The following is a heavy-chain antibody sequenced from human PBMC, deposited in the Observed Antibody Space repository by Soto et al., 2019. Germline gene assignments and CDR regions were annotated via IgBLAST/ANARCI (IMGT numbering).Heavy chain of an antibody. CDR2: VSTYNGNT. Sequence: ASVKVSCKASGYTFTTYGVSWVRQAPGQGLEWMGWVSTYNGNTNYAQKLQGRVTMTIDTSTNTAYMDLRSLRSDDTAVYYCARDGSTRPDYFGQGTLVTVSS. D-gene: IGHD1-1*01. V-gene: IGHV1-18*01. CDR1: GYTFTTYG. J-gene: IGHJ4*02. CDR3: ARDGSTRPDY.